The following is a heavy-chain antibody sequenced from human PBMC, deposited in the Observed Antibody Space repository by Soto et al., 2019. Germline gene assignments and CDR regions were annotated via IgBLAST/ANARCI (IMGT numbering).Heavy chain of an antibody. Sequence: GGSLRLSCAASGFTFSSYAMIWVRQAPGKGLEWVSAISGSGGSTYYADSVKGRFTISRDNSKNTLYLQMNSLRAEDTAVYYCAKSIEAAGSFDYWGQGMLVTVSS. V-gene: IGHV3-23*01. CDR2: ISGSGGST. CDR1: GFTFSSYA. J-gene: IGHJ4*01. CDR3: AKSIEAAGSFDY. D-gene: IGHD6-13*01.